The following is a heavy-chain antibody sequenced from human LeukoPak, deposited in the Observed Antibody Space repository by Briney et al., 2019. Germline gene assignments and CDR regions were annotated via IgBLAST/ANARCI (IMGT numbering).Heavy chain of an antibody. CDR1: GFTFSSYA. Sequence: GGSLRLSCAASGFTFSSYAMHWVRQAPGKGLGWVAVISYDGSNKYYADSVKGRFTISRDNSKNTLYLQMNSLRAEDTAVYYCARDLSSSFDYWGQGTLVTVSS. CDR2: ISYDGSNK. D-gene: IGHD6-13*01. J-gene: IGHJ4*02. V-gene: IGHV3-30-3*01. CDR3: ARDLSSSFDY.